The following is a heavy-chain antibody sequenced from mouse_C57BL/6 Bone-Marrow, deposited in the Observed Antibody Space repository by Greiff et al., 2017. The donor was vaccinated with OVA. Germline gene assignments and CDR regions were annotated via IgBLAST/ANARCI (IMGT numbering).Heavy chain of an antibody. V-gene: IGHV14-4*01. Sequence: EVQLQQSGAELVRPGASVKLSCTASGFNIKDDYMHWVKQRPEQGLEWIGWIDPENGDTEYASQFQGKATITADTSSNTAYLQLSSLTSEDTAVYYCTKGVSLDYWGQGTTLTVSS. CDR1: GFNIKDDY. CDR2: IDPENGDT. J-gene: IGHJ2*01. CDR3: TKGVSLDY.